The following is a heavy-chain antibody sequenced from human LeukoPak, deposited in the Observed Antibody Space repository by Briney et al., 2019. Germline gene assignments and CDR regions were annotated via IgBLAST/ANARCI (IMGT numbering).Heavy chain of an antibody. CDR3: ASDATVVTPPPLYYYYMDV. CDR2: FYTSGST. V-gene: IGHV4-59*10. D-gene: IGHD4-23*01. CDR1: GGSFSGYY. J-gene: IGHJ6*03. Sequence: PSETLSLTCAVYGGSFSGYYWSWIRQPAGKGLEWIGRFYTSGSTNYNPSLKSRVTMSVDTSKNQFSLKLSSVTAADTAVYYCASDATVVTPPPLYYYYMDVWGKGTTVTISS.